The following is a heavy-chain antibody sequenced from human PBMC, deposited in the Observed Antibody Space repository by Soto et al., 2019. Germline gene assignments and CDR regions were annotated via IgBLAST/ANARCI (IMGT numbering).Heavy chain of an antibody. J-gene: IGHJ4*02. CDR2: ISTSGSYI. D-gene: IGHD3-22*01. V-gene: IGHV3-21*01. Sequence: EVQLLESGGGLVKPGGSLRLSCTASGFTSSSYGMNWVRQAPGKGLEWVSAISTSGSYIYYADSVKGRFSISRDNAKNSVFLQMNSLRAEDTAVYYCARGRGYYDSGPHYYFDFWGQGTLVTVSS. CDR1: GFTSSSYG. CDR3: ARGRGYYDSGPHYYFDF.